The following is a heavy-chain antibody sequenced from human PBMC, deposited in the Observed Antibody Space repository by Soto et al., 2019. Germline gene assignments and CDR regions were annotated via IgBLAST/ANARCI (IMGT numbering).Heavy chain of an antibody. J-gene: IGHJ4*02. Sequence: PSETLSLTCTVSGGSISSSNHYWGWIRQPPGKGLEWIGSIYYSGSTYYNPSLKSRVTISVDTSKNQFSLKLSSVTAADTAVFYCARIVELATTDDYWGQGTLVTVSS. D-gene: IGHD5-12*01. CDR2: IYYSGST. V-gene: IGHV4-39*01. CDR1: GGSISSSNHY. CDR3: ARIVELATTDDY.